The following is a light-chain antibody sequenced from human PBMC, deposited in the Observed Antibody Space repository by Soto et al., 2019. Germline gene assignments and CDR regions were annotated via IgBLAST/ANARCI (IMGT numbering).Light chain of an antibody. V-gene: IGKV3-20*01. CDR2: GAS. J-gene: IGKJ1*01. CDR1: QTVRNNY. Sequence: EIVMTQSPATLSVSPGERATLSCRASQTVRNNYLAWYQQKPGQAPRLLIYGASIRATGIPDRFSGSGSGTDFTLTISGLEPEDFAVYYCQQYGGSSWTFGQGTKVDIK. CDR3: QQYGGSSWT.